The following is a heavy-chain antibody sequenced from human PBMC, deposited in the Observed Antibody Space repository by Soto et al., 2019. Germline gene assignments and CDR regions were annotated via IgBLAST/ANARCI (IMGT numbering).Heavy chain of an antibody. D-gene: IGHD1-26*01. V-gene: IGHV1-45*02. CDR2: ITPFSGDV. CDR1: GNTFTYRY. J-gene: IGHJ4*02. CDR3: ASGGAVSGPFTWELPDH. Sequence: QMQLVQSGAEVKKTGSTVTVSCKALGNTFTYRYLHWVRQAPGQALEWMGWITPFSGDVHYAHKLQERVTITRDRSINTAYMRMSSLRSEDTDMYYCASGGAVSGPFTWELPDHWGQGTLVTVSS.